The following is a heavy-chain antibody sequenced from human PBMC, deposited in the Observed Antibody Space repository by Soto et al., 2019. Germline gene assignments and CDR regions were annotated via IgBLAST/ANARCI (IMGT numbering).Heavy chain of an antibody. V-gene: IGHV3-48*03. CDR1: GFTFSSYE. D-gene: IGHD1-26*01. CDR3: ARDRRSGFLDY. J-gene: IGHJ4*02. CDR2: ISSSGSTI. Sequence: LRLSCAASGFTFSSYEMNWVRQAPGKGLEWVSYISSSGSTIYYADSVEGRFTISRDNAKNSLYLQMNSLRAEDTAVYYCARDRRSGFLDYWGQGTLVTVSS.